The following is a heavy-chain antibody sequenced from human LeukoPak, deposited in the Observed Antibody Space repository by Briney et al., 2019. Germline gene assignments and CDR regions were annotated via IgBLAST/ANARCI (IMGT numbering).Heavy chain of an antibody. J-gene: IGHJ4*02. CDR1: GFTFSSYG. D-gene: IGHD5-18*01. V-gene: IGHV3-30*18. CDR2: ISYDGSNK. Sequence: GGSLRLSCAASGFTFSSYGMHWVRQAPGKGLEWVAVISYDGSNKYYADSVKGRFTISRDNSKNTLYLQMNSLRAEDTAVYYCAKDGDVDTAMVRDPLFDYWGQGTLVTVSS. CDR3: AKDGDVDTAMVRDPLFDY.